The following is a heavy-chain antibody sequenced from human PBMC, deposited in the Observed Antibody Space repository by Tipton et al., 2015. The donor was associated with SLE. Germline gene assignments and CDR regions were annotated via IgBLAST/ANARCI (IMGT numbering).Heavy chain of an antibody. CDR2: INHSGST. Sequence: TLSLTCAVYGGSFSGYYWSWIRQPPGKGLEWIGEINHSGSTNYNPPLKSRVTISVDTSKNQFSLKLSSVTAADTAVYYCAGAAPGVQGVNDAFDIWGQGTMVTVSS. V-gene: IGHV4-34*01. CDR3: AGAAPGVQGVNDAFDI. J-gene: IGHJ3*02. CDR1: GGSFSGYY. D-gene: IGHD3-10*01.